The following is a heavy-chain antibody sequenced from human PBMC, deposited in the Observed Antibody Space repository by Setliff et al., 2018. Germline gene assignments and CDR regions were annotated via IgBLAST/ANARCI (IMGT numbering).Heavy chain of an antibody. D-gene: IGHD2-21*02. CDR2: INQDGSET. Sequence: GGSLSLSCAASGFTFSSHWMTWVRQAPGKGLEWVANINQDGSETYYVDSLKGRFSVSRDNGKNSLYLQMNSLRAEDTAVYYCARASKGLYCGSDCFYTFDSWGPGTLVTVSS. V-gene: IGHV3-7*01. J-gene: IGHJ4*02. CDR3: ARASKGLYCGSDCFYTFDS. CDR1: GFTFSSHW.